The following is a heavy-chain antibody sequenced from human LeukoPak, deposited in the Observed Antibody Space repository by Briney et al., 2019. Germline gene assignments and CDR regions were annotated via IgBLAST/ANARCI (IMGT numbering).Heavy chain of an antibody. CDR3: ARGARAIAARLYYYYYMDV. D-gene: IGHD6-6*01. V-gene: IGHV4-38-2*02. CDR1: GYSISSGYY. J-gene: IGHJ6*03. CDR2: IYHSGST. Sequence: SETLSLTCTVSGYSISSGYYWGWIRQPPGKGLEWIGSIYHSGSTYYNPSLKSRVTISVDTSKNQFSLKLSSVTAADTAVYYCARGARAIAARLYYYYYMDVWGKGTTVTVSS.